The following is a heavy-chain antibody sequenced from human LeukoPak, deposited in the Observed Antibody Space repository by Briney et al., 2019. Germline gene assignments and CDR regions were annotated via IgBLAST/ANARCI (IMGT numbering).Heavy chain of an antibody. V-gene: IGHV3-23*01. CDR2: ISGSGGST. CDR1: GFTFSSYA. J-gene: IGHJ4*02. CDR3: TREGCGATSCYTNDY. D-gene: IGHD2-2*02. Sequence: GGSLRLSCAASGFTFSSYAMSWVRQAPGKGLEWVSAISGSGGSTYYADSVKGRFTISRDNSKNTLYLQMNSLRAEDTAVYYCTREGCGATSCYTNDYWGQGTLVTVSS.